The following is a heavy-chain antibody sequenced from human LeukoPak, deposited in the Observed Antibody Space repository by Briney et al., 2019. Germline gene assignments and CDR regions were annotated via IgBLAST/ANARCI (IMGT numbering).Heavy chain of an antibody. J-gene: IGHJ4*02. V-gene: IGHV4-59*01. CDR3: ARSPRGGTKTYFDY. CDR2: IYYSGST. D-gene: IGHD1-14*01. CDR1: GGPISNNY. Sequence: SETLSLTCTVSGGPISNNYWSWIRQPPGKGLEWIGYIYYSGSTNYNPSLKSRVTISVDTSKNQFSLRLSSVTAADTAVYYCARSPRGGTKTYFDYWGQGTLVTVSP.